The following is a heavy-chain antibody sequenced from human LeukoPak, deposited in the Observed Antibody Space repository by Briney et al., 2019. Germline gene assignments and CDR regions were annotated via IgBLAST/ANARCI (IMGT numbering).Heavy chain of an antibody. CDR2: INYSGST. V-gene: IGHV4-59*01. D-gene: IGHD3-22*01. CDR3: ARGHYYYDSSGYSSMYYFDY. Sequence: SETLSLTCTVSGDSINNYYWSWIRQPPGKGLEWIGNINYSGSTNYNPSLKSRVTISVDTSKNQFSLKLSSVTAADTAVYYCARGHYYYDSSGYSSMYYFDYWGQGTLVTVSS. J-gene: IGHJ4*02. CDR1: GDSINNYY.